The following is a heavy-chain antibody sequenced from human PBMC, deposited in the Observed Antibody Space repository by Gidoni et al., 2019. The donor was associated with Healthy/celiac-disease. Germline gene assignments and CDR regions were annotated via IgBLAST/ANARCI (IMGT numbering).Heavy chain of an antibody. D-gene: IGHD6-19*01. V-gene: IGHV4-59*01. Sequence: QVQLQESGPGLVKPSETLSLTCTVSGGSISSYYWSWIRQPPGKGLEWIGYIYYSGSTNYNPSLKSRVTISVDTSKNQFSLKLSSVTAADTAVYYCARGIAVAAPRFDPWGQGTLVTVSS. CDR3: ARGIAVAAPRFDP. CDR1: GGSISSYY. J-gene: IGHJ5*02. CDR2: IYYSGST.